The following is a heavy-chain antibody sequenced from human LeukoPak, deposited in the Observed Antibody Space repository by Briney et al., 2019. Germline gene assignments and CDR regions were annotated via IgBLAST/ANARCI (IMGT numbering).Heavy chain of an antibody. J-gene: IGHJ4*02. CDR2: INQDGSEE. Sequence: GGSLRLSCESSGFIFSDYWMSWVRQAPGKGLEWVAKINQDGSEEYYVDSVKGRFTISRDNTKNSLHVQMNSLTTEDTAVYYCARSPVRYFDWSFDYWGQGTLVTVSS. CDR1: GFIFSDYW. CDR3: ARSPVRYFDWSFDY. V-gene: IGHV3-7*03. D-gene: IGHD3-9*01.